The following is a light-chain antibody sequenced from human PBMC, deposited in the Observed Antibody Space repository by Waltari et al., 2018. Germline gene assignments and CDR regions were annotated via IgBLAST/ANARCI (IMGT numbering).Light chain of an antibody. CDR2: DND. V-gene: IGLV1-51*01. J-gene: IGLJ3*02. Sequence: QSVLTQPPSVSAAPGQKVTIFCSGRSSNIGNKTVRWYHQCPGTAPKLLIYDNDKRPSEISDRFSGSTSGTSATLGITGLQTGDEAEYFCGTWDAGLSAWVFGGGTKLTVL. CDR3: GTWDAGLSAWV. CDR1: SSNIGNKT.